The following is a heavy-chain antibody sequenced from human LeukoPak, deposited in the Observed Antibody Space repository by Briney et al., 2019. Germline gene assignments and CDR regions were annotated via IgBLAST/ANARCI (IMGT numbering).Heavy chain of an antibody. D-gene: IGHD6-13*01. CDR3: ARDALNVVADSSFDY. J-gene: IGHJ4*02. CDR1: GFTFSNYW. Sequence: GGSLRLSCEASGFTFSNYWMSWVRQAPGKGLEWVSSISSSSSYIYYADSVKGRFTISRDNAKNSLYLQMNSLRAEDTAVYYCARDALNVVADSSFDYWGQGTLVTVSS. V-gene: IGHV3-21*01. CDR2: ISSSSSYI.